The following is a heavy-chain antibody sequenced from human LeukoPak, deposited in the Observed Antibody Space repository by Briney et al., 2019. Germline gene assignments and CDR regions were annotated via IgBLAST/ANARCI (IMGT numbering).Heavy chain of an antibody. V-gene: IGHV4-38-2*02. CDR3: ASEGAARSDY. Sequence: SETLSLTCTVSGYSISSGYYWGWIRQPPGKGLEWIGSIYHSGSTYYNPSLKSRVTISVDTSKNQFSLKLSSVTAADTAVYYCASEGAARSDYWGQGTLVTVSS. CDR2: IYHSGST. D-gene: IGHD1-26*01. J-gene: IGHJ4*02. CDR1: GYSISSGYY.